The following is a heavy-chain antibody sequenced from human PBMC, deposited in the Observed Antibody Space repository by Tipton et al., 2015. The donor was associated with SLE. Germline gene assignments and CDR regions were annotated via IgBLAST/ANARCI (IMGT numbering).Heavy chain of an antibody. CDR1: GFTFSSYG. J-gene: IGHJ3*02. CDR2: ISYDGSNK. Sequence: SLRLSCAASGFTFSSYGMHWVRQAPGKGLEWVAVISYDGSNKYYADSVKGRFTISRDNSKNTLYLQMNSLRAEDTAVYYCAKGILWWAIGAFDIWGQGTMVTVSS. CDR3: AKGILWWAIGAFDI. D-gene: IGHD2-21*01. V-gene: IGHV3-30*18.